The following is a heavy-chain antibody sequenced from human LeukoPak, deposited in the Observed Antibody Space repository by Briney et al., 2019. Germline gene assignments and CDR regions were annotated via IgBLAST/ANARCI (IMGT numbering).Heavy chain of an antibody. CDR2: ISTSSVYT. J-gene: IGHJ4*02. CDR1: GFTFSSYS. Sequence: GGSLRLSCAASGFTFSSYSMNWVRQAPGKGLEWVSSISTSSVYTYYTDSVKGRFSISRDNAKNSLFLQMNSLRAEDTAVCYCARDSNYNYWSGSGYWGQGTLVTVSS. V-gene: IGHV3-21*01. D-gene: IGHD3-3*01. CDR3: ARDSNYNYWSGSGY.